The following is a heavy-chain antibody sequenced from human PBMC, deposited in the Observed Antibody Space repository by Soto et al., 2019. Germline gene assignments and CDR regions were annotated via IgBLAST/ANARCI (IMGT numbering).Heavy chain of an antibody. CDR2: IIPILGIA. D-gene: IGHD6-6*01. Sequence: QVQLVQSGAEVKKPGSSVKVSCKASGGTFSSYTISWVRQAPGQGLEWMGRIIPILGIANYAQKFQGRVTITADKSTSTAYMELSSLRSEDTAVYYCARGQSCSSGFYAFDIWGQGTMVTVSS. CDR1: GGTFSSYT. J-gene: IGHJ3*02. V-gene: IGHV1-69*02. CDR3: ARGQSCSSGFYAFDI.